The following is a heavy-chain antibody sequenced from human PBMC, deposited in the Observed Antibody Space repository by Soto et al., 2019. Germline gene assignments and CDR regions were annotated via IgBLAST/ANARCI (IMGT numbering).Heavy chain of an antibody. V-gene: IGHV4-39*01. CDR3: AMIVGVSEALGTIDY. D-gene: IGHD3-3*01. CDR2: IHYSGST. CDR1: GDSISSSISY. J-gene: IGHJ4*02. Sequence: LSLTCTVSGDSISSSISYWGWIRQPPGKGLEWIGSIHYSGSTYYSPSLKSRVTLSVDTSKNKFSLNLSAVSAADTAVYYCAMIVGVSEALGTIDYWGQGTLVTVSS.